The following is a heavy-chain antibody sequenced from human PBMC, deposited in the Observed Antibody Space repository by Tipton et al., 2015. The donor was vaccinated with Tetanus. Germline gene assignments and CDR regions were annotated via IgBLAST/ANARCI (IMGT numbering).Heavy chain of an antibody. CDR2: IYTSGST. D-gene: IGHD3-3*01. Sequence: TLSLTCTVSGGSISSYYWSWIRQPAGKGLEWIGRIYTSGSTNYNPSLKSRVTMSVDTSKNQFSLKLSSVTAADTAVYYCARQSRKYYDFWSGDGLSNWFDPWGQGTLVTVSS. J-gene: IGHJ5*02. V-gene: IGHV4-4*07. CDR3: ARQSRKYYDFWSGDGLSNWFDP. CDR1: GGSISSYY.